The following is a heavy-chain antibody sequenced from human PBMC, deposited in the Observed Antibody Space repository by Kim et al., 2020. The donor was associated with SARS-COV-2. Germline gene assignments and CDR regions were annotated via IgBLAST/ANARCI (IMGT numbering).Heavy chain of an antibody. V-gene: IGHV4-59*13. CDR2: IYYSGST. CDR1: GGSISSYY. CDR3: ARGESKRLAGYYDSSGFYYFDY. Sequence: SETLSLTCTVSGGSISSYYWSWIRQPPGKGLEWIGYIYYSGSTNYNPSLKSRVTISVDTSKNQFSLKLSSVTAADTAVYYCARGESKRLAGYYDSSGFYYFDYWGQGTLVTVSS. D-gene: IGHD3-22*01. J-gene: IGHJ4*02.